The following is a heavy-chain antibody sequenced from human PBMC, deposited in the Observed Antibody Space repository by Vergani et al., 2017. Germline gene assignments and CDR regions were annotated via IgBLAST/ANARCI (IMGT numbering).Heavy chain of an antibody. J-gene: IGHJ3*02. Sequence: VQLVESGGGLVQPGGSLRLSCAASGFTFSSYSMNWVRQAPGKGLEWVSYISSSSSTIYYADSVKGRFTISRDNAKNSLYLQMNSLRAEDTAVYYCARSGYYDYVWGSYRRVPDAIDIWGQGTMVTVSS. D-gene: IGHD3-16*02. V-gene: IGHV3-48*04. CDR1: GFTFSSYS. CDR2: ISSSSSTI. CDR3: ARSGYYDYVWGSYRRVPDAIDI.